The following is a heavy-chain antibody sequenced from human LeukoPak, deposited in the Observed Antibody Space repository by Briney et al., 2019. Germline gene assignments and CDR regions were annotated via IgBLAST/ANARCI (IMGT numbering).Heavy chain of an antibody. Sequence: SETLSLTCTVSGASISSYSWSWIRQPPGRGLEWIGYIYYSGSTNYNPSLKSRVTISVDTSKNQFSLKLSSVTAADTAVYYCARADGYSYGLGWGQGTLVTVSS. CDR3: ARADGYSYGLG. D-gene: IGHD5-18*01. V-gene: IGHV4-59*08. CDR2: IYYSGST. J-gene: IGHJ4*02. CDR1: GASISSYS.